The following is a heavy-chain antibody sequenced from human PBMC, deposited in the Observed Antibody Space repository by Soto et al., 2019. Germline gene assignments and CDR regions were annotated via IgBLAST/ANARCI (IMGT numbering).Heavy chain of an antibody. CDR2: IWYDGSNK. CDR3: AREYYYDSSGLDY. J-gene: IGHJ4*02. D-gene: IGHD3-22*01. Sequence: GGSLRLSCAASGFTFSSYGMHWVRQAPGKGLEWVAVIWYDGSNKYYADSVKGRSTISRDNSKNTLYLQMNSLRAEDTAVYYCAREYYYDSSGLDYWGQGTLVTVSS. CDR1: GFTFSSYG. V-gene: IGHV3-33*01.